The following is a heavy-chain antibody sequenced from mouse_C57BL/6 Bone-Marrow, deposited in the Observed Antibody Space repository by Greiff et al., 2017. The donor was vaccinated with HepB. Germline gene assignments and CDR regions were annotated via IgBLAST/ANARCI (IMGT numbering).Heavy chain of an antibody. CDR3: ARVHYGSSYYFDY. CDR2: INPNNGGT. CDR1: GYTFTDYN. Sequence: VQLQQSGPELVKPGASVKMSYKASGYTFTDYNMHWVKQSHGKSLEWIGYINPNNGGTSYNQKFKGKATLTVNKSSSTAYMELRSLTSEDSAVYYCARVHYGSSYYFDYWGQGTTLTVSS. D-gene: IGHD1-1*01. J-gene: IGHJ2*01. V-gene: IGHV1-22*01.